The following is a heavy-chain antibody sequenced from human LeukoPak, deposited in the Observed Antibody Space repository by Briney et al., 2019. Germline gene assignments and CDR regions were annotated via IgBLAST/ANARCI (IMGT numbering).Heavy chain of an antibody. D-gene: IGHD6-13*01. Sequence: GGSLRLSCVVSGFTFGNYAMHWVREAPGKAVEWVSSISGSGDYTNSADSVKGRFTISRDNSKNTLYLQMNSLRAEDTALYFCAKDQVADAAYYYYGMDVWGQGTTVTVSS. CDR3: AKDQVADAAYYYYGMDV. V-gene: IGHV3-23*01. CDR2: ISGSGDYT. CDR1: GFTFGNYA. J-gene: IGHJ6*02.